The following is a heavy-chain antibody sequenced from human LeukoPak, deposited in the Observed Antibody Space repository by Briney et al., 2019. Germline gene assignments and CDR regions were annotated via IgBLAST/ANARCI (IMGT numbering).Heavy chain of an antibody. Sequence: QPGGSLRLSCVASGFTFSTFAMIWVRQPPGKGLEWVSSIFPSGGEIHYADSVRGRFTISRDNSKSTLSLQMNSLRVEDTAIYYCATYRQVLLPFESWGQGTLVTVSS. D-gene: IGHD2-8*02. CDR2: IFPSGGEI. V-gene: IGHV3-23*01. CDR1: GFTFSTFA. CDR3: ATYRQVLLPFES. J-gene: IGHJ4*02.